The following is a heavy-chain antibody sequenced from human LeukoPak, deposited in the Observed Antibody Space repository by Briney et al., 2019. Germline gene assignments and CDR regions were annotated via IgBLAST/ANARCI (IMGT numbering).Heavy chain of an antibody. V-gene: IGHV3-23*01. J-gene: IGHJ4*02. D-gene: IGHD2-2*01. Sequence: PGGSLRLSCAASGFTFSSYAMSWVRQAPGKGLEWVSAISGSGGSTYYADSVKGRFTISRDNSKNTLYLQMNSLRAEDTAVYYCGQGLIVVVPAAMQPPNPYYFDYWGQGTLVTASS. CDR2: ISGSGGST. CDR1: GFTFSSYA. CDR3: GQGLIVVVPAAMQPPNPYYFDY.